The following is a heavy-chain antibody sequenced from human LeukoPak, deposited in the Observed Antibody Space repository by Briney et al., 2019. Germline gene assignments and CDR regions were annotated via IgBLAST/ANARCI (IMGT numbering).Heavy chain of an antibody. J-gene: IGHJ6*03. CDR1: GGSISSSSYY. Sequence: SETLSLTCTVSGGSISSSSYYWGWIRQPPGKGLEWIGSIYYSGSTYYNPSLKSRVTISVDTSKNQFSLKRSSVTAADTAVYYCAREGRWAPRSDYMDVWGKGTTVTVSS. D-gene: IGHD5-24*01. V-gene: IGHV4-39*07. CDR3: AREGRWAPRSDYMDV. CDR2: IYYSGST.